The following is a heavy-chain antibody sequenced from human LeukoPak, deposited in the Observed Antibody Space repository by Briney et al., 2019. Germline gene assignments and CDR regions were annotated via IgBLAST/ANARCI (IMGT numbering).Heavy chain of an antibody. Sequence: SETLSLTCAVYGGSFSGYYWNWIRQPPGKGLEWIGEINHSGSTNYNPSLKSRVTISVDTSKNQFSLKLSSVTAADTAVYYCARAADQHGGGGDHDYWGQGTLVTVSS. V-gene: IGHV4-34*01. CDR2: INHSGST. CDR1: GGSFSGYY. D-gene: IGHD2-21*01. J-gene: IGHJ4*02. CDR3: ARAADQHGGGGDHDY.